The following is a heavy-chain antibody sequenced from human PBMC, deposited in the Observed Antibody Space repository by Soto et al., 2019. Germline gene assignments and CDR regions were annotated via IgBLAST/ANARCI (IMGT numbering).Heavy chain of an antibody. Sequence: ASVKVSCKASGYTFTGYYMHWVRQAPGQGLEWMGWINPNSGGTNYAQKFQGWVTMTRDTSISTAYMELSRLRSDDTAVYYCARGGFLEWLLAFDYWGQGTLVTVSS. CDR1: GYTFTGYY. J-gene: IGHJ4*02. V-gene: IGHV1-2*04. CDR3: ARGGFLEWLLAFDY. D-gene: IGHD3-3*01. CDR2: INPNSGGT.